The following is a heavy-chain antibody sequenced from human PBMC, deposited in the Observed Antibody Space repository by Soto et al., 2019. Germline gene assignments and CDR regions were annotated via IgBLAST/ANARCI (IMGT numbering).Heavy chain of an antibody. Sequence: QVQLQESGPGLVKPSDTLSLTCAVSGYSISSSNWWGWIRQPPGKGLEWIGYIYYSGTTYYNPSLNSRVTMSVDKSKNQFSLKLTAVAAVDTALYYCARRQLQGPIVYRGQGTLVNVSS. J-gene: IGHJ4*02. D-gene: IGHD6-6*01. V-gene: IGHV4-28*01. CDR2: IYYSGTT. CDR1: GYSISSSNW. CDR3: ARRQLQGPIVY.